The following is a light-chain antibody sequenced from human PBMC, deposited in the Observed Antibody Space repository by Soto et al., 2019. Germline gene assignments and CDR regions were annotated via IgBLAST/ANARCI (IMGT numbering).Light chain of an antibody. CDR2: EAS. J-gene: IGKJ4*01. CDR1: QGINSY. CDR3: QQTRSYPST. Sequence: SQLTQSPSSLSACIGDRVTITCRARQGINSYLAWYQQKPGKAPNLLTYEASILQRGVPSRFSGSISGTDFTLTISSLQAEDFATYYCQQTRSYPSTVGGGTKVDSK. V-gene: IGKV1-9*01.